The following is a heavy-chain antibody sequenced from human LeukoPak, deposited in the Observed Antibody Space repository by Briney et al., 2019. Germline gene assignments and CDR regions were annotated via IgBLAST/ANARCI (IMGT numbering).Heavy chain of an antibody. V-gene: IGHV3-30*18. CDR2: ISYDGSNK. J-gene: IGHJ4*02. CDR1: GFTFSSYG. CDR3: AKVGGSGGSCADY. Sequence: GGSLRLSCAASGFTFSSYGMHWVRQAPGKGLEWVAVISYDGSNKYYADSVKGRFTISRDNSKNTLYLQMNSLRAEDTAVYYCAKVGGSGGSCADYWGQGTLVTVSS. D-gene: IGHD2-15*01.